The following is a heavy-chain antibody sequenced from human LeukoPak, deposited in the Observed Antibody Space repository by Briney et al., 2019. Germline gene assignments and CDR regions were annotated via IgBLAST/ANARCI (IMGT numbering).Heavy chain of an antibody. Sequence: GGSLRLSCAASGFTFSSYWMYWVRQAPGKGLVWVSRINTDGSYTTYADSVKGRFTISRDNAKNTLYLQMNSLRAEDTAVYYCARSCIEYSSSSGLGYWGQGTLVTVSS. CDR1: GFTFSSYW. CDR2: INTDGSYT. J-gene: IGHJ4*02. V-gene: IGHV3-74*01. D-gene: IGHD6-6*01. CDR3: ARSCIEYSSSSGLGY.